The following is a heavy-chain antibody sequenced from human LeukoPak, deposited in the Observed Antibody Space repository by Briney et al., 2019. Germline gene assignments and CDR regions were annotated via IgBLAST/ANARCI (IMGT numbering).Heavy chain of an antibody. Sequence: GGSLRLSCAASGFTVSGTHMSWVRQAPGKGLEWVAAMYTGGTTYYADSVTGRFTISRDNSKNTLYLHMNGLRAEDTAVYYCAKDEATSGGGLASWGQGTLVSVSS. D-gene: IGHD3-16*01. CDR1: GFTVSGTH. V-gene: IGHV3-53*01. CDR2: MYTGGTT. J-gene: IGHJ4*02. CDR3: AKDEATSGGGLAS.